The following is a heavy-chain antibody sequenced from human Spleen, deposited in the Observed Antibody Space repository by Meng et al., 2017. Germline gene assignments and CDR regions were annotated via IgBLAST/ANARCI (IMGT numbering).Heavy chain of an antibody. CDR2: TYYRSKWYN. CDR3: AREVRLGEFLSQSNNWFNP. V-gene: IGHV6-1*01. D-gene: IGHD3-10*01. Sequence: QAQPQQSGPGLVKPSQTLSLTCAISGDSVSSNSAAWNWIRQSPSRGLEWLGRTYYRSKWYNDYAVSVKSRITINPDTSKNQFSLQLNSVTPEDTAVYYCAREVRLGEFLSQSNNWFNPWGQGTLVTVSS. CDR1: GDSVSSNSAA. J-gene: IGHJ5*02.